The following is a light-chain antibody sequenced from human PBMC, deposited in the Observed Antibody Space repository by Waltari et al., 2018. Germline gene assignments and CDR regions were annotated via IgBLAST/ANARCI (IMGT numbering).Light chain of an antibody. J-gene: IGLJ3*02. V-gene: IGLV2-23*02. CDR3: CSYAGTTSWV. Sequence: QSALTQHASVSGSPGKSITISCTGTSDDVVGHNLVSWYQQSSGKAPKLIIYEVHKLPSGVSSRFSASRSGNTASLTISGLQSEDEANYYCCSYAGTTSWVFGGGTKVTVL. CDR2: EVH. CDR1: SDDVVGHNL.